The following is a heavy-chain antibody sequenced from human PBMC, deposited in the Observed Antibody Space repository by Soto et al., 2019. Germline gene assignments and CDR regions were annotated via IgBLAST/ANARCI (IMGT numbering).Heavy chain of an antibody. Sequence: PGGSLRLSCAASGFSFNTYAMSWVRQAPGKGLEWVSSIGGGGSDTNYADSVTGRFTISRDDSKSTLFLQMNSLRPEDTALYFCVKDRMSYNSVWDPFDVWGQGXLVTVSS. CDR2: IGGGGSDT. CDR3: VKDRMSYNSVWDPFDV. CDR1: GFSFNTYA. J-gene: IGHJ3*01. V-gene: IGHV3-23*01. D-gene: IGHD1-26*01.